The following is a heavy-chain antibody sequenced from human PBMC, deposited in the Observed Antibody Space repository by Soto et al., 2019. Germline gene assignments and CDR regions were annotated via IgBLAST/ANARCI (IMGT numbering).Heavy chain of an antibody. D-gene: IGHD2-15*01. CDR2: IYYIGST. V-gene: IGHV4-59*01. Sequence: SETLSLTCTVSGGTISIYYWSWTRQPPGKELEWIGYIYYIGSTNYSPSLKSRVTISVDTSKNQFSLRLSSVTAADTAVYYCARDGGRYCSGGSCYVGMDVWGQGTTVTVS. J-gene: IGHJ6*02. CDR3: ARDGGRYCSGGSCYVGMDV. CDR1: GGTISIYY.